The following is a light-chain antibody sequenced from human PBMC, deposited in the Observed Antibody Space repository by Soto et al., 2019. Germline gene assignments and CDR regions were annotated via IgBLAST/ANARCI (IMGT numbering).Light chain of an antibody. V-gene: IGKV3-15*01. Sequence: ETVMTQSPATLSVSPGERPTLSCRASQSVSSNLAWYQQKPGQAPRLLIYDASTRATGIPARFSGSGSGTESTLTISSLQYHDFAVTYCQQYNLWPLTFGPGTNVDIK. CDR3: QQYNLWPLT. CDR2: DAS. CDR1: QSVSSN. J-gene: IGKJ3*01.